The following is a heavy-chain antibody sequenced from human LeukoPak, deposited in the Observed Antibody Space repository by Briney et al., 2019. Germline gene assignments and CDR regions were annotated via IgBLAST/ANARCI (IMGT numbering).Heavy chain of an antibody. CDR3: ARGDSYGYDY. D-gene: IGHD5-18*01. CDR2: IYYSGSS. Sequence: SETLSLTCSVSGGSISSSDYYWSWIRQPPGKGLEWLGSIYYSGSSYYNPSLKSRVIISVDTSKNQFSLKLSSVTAADTAVYYCARGDSYGYDYWGQGTLVTVSS. V-gene: IGHV4-39*07. CDR1: GGSISSSDYY. J-gene: IGHJ4*02.